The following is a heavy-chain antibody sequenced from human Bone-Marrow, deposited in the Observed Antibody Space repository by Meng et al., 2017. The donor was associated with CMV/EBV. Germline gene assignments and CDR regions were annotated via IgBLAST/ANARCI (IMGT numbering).Heavy chain of an antibody. V-gene: IGHV3-21*01. CDR3: ARDRTDCSSTSCYTDGMDV. J-gene: IGHJ6*02. D-gene: IGHD2-2*02. Sequence: GESLKISCAASGFTFNSYSMNWVRQAPGKGLEWVSSISSSSSYIYYADSVKGRFTISRDNAKNSLYLQMNRLRAEDTAVHYCARDRTDCSSTSCYTDGMDVWGQGTTVTVSS. CDR1: GFTFNSYS. CDR2: ISSSSSYI.